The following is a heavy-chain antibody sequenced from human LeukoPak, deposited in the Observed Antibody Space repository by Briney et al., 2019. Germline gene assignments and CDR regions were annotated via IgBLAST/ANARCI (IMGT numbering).Heavy chain of an antibody. CDR1: GFTFISYW. CDR3: VRGGESTWS. V-gene: IGHV3-74*01. D-gene: IGHD2-15*01. Sequence: GGPLRLSCAASGFTFISYWMNWFRQPPRKGPVWVSRINNDGSGTTYADSVNGRFTISRDDAKNTLYLQMNSLRAEDTAVYYCVRGGESTWSWGQGTLVTVSS. J-gene: IGHJ5*02. CDR2: INNDGSGT.